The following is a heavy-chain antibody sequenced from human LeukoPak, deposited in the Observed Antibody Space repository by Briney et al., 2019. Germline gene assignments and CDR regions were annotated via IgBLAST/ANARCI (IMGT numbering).Heavy chain of an antibody. CDR3: ATEGPEGDSSGHNNFDY. CDR2: FDPEDGET. Sequence: GASVKVSCKVSGYTLTELSMHWVRQAPGKGLEWMGGFDPEDGETIYAQKFQGRVTMTEDTSTDTAYMELSSLRSEDTAVYYCATEGPEGDSSGHNNFDYWGQGTLVTVSS. D-gene: IGHD3-22*01. CDR1: GYTLTELS. J-gene: IGHJ4*02. V-gene: IGHV1-24*01.